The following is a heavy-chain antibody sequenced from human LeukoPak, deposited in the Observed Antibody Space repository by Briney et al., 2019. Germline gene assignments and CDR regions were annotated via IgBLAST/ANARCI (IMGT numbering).Heavy chain of an antibody. D-gene: IGHD6-13*01. Sequence: SETLSLTCTVSGGSISSSSYYWGWIRQPPGKGLEWIGSIYYSGSTYYNPSLKSRVTISVDTSKNQFSLKLSSVTAADTAVYYCARDHIAAAGSNVDYWGQGTLVTVSS. V-gene: IGHV4-39*07. CDR1: GGSISSSSYY. CDR3: ARDHIAAAGSNVDY. J-gene: IGHJ4*02. CDR2: IYYSGST.